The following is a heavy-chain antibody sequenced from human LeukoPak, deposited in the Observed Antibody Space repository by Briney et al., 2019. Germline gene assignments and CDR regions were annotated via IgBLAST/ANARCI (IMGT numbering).Heavy chain of an antibody. D-gene: IGHD3-22*01. CDR3: ARFNYDSSGYYRTFDY. CDR1: GGSISSGSYY. CDR2: IYHSGST. Sequence: NSSETLSLTCTVSGGSISSGSYYWTWIRQPPGKGLEWIGYIYHSGSTNYNPSLKSRVTISVDTSKNQFSLKLSSVTAADTALYYCARFNYDSSGYYRTFDYWGQGTLVTVSS. J-gene: IGHJ4*02. V-gene: IGHV4-61*01.